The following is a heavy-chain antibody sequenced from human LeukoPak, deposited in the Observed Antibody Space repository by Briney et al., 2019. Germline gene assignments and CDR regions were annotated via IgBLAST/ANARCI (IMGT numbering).Heavy chain of an antibody. CDR2: IYYTGST. V-gene: IGHV4-39*07. CDR3: ARTAYYPSAFDI. CDR1: GGSISSSSYY. Sequence: SETLSLTCTVSGGSISSSSYYWGWIRQPPGKGLEWIGSIYYTGSTNYNPSLKSRVTMSVDTSKNQFSLKLSSVTAADTAVYYCARTAYYPSAFDIWGQGTMVTVSS. D-gene: IGHD3-22*01. J-gene: IGHJ3*02.